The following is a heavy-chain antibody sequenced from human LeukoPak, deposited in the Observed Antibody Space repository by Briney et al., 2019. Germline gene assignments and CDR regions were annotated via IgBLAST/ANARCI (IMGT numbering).Heavy chain of an antibody. J-gene: IGHJ5*02. CDR1: GGSISSSSYY. CDR2: IYYSGST. CDR3: ARGLLWFGEPSLNWFDP. D-gene: IGHD3-10*01. V-gene: IGHV4-39*02. Sequence: SETLSLTCTVSGGSISSSSYYWGWIRQPPGKGLEWIGSIYYSGSTYYNPSLKSRVTISVDTSKNQFSLKLSSVTAADTAVFYCARGLLWFGEPSLNWFDPWGQGTQVTVSS.